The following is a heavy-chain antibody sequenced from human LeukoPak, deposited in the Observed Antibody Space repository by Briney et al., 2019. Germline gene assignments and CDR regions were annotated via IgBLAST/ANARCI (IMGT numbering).Heavy chain of an antibody. V-gene: IGHV3-30-3*01. D-gene: IGHD6-13*01. CDR3: ARTPSSNWYYFDY. Sequence: GGSLRLSCAASGFTFSSYAMHWVRQAPGKGLEWVTVISYDGSNKYYADSVKGRFTISRDNSKNTLYLQMISLRAEDTAVYYCARTPSSNWYYFDYWGQGTLVTVSS. J-gene: IGHJ4*02. CDR1: GFTFSSYA. CDR2: ISYDGSNK.